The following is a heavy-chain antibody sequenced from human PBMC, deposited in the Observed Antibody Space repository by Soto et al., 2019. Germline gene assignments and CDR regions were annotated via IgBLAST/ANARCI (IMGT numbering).Heavy chain of an antibody. CDR2: ISGSGGST. Sequence: PGGSLRLSCAASGFTFSSYAMSWVRQAPGKGLEWVSAISGSGGSTYYADSVKGRFTISRDNSKNTLYLQMNSLRAEDTAVYYCAKDSLPTSTVVNGGAFDIWGQGTMVT. V-gene: IGHV3-23*01. J-gene: IGHJ3*02. D-gene: IGHD4-17*01. CDR1: GFTFSSYA. CDR3: AKDSLPTSTVVNGGAFDI.